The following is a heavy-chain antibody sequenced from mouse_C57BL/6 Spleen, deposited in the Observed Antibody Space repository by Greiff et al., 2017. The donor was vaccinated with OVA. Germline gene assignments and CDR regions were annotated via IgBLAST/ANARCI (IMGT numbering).Heavy chain of an antibody. V-gene: IGHV3-6*01. Sequence: EVKLMESGPGLVKPSQSLSLTCSVTGYSITSGYYWNWIRQFPGNKLEWMGYISYDGSNNYNPSLKNRISITRDTSKNQFFLKLNSVTTEDTATYYCARDDSYYGIAYWGQGTLVTVSA. CDR3: ARDDSYYGIAY. J-gene: IGHJ3*01. D-gene: IGHD2-10*01. CDR2: ISYDGSN. CDR1: GYSITSGYY.